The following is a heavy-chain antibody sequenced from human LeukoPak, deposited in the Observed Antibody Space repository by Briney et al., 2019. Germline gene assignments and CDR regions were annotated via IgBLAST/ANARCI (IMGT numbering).Heavy chain of an antibody. D-gene: IGHD3-22*01. J-gene: IGHJ4*02. Sequence: ASVKVSCKASGYTFTSYAMNWVRQAPGQGLEWMGWINTNTGNPMYAQGFTGRFVFSLDTSVSTAYLQISSLKAGDTAVYYCARVVRGSSGYRYYFDYWGLGTLVTVSS. CDR2: INTNTGNP. V-gene: IGHV7-4-1*02. CDR3: ARVVRGSSGYRYYFDY. CDR1: GYTFTSYA.